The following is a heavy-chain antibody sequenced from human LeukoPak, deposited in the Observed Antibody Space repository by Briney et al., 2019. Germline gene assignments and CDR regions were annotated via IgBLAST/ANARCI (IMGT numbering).Heavy chain of an antibody. CDR1: GFTFSSYS. CDR2: ISSSSSYI. V-gene: IGHV3-21*01. D-gene: IGHD5-18*01. J-gene: IGHJ4*02. Sequence: KAGGSLRLSCAASGFTFSSYSMNWVRQAPGKGLEWVSSISSSSSYIYYADSVKGRFTISRDNAKNSLYLQMDSLRAEDTAVYYCARAGGGGYRGDYWGQGTLVTVSS. CDR3: ARAGGGGYRGDY.